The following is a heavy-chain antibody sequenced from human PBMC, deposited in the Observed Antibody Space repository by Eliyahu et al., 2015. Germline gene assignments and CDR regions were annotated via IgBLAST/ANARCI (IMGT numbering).Heavy chain of an antibody. CDR3: AKAMVQGVDY. D-gene: IGHD3-10*01. V-gene: IGHV3-23*01. CDR2: ISGSGGST. CDR1: GFTFSXYA. Sequence: EVQLLESGGGLVQPGGSLRLSCXASGFTFSXYAMXXVRQAPGKGLEWVSAISGSGGSTYYADSVKGRFTISRDNSKNTLYLQMNSLRAEDTAVYYCAKAMVQGVDYWGQGTLVTVSS. J-gene: IGHJ4*02.